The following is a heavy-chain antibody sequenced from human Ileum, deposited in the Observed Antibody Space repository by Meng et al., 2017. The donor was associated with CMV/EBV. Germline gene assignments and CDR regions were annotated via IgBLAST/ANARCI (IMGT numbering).Heavy chain of an antibody. CDR2: IYWNDDK. V-gene: IGHV2-5*01. Sequence: SLSSNAVSVGWLRQPPGKALEWLAVIYWNDDKRYRPSLKSRLTITKDTSKNQVVLTMTNMDPVDTATYYCARLNDFQSGHLDYFVYWGQGTLVTVSS. CDR3: ARLNDFQSGHLDYFVY. J-gene: IGHJ4*02. CDR1: SLSSNAVS. D-gene: IGHD3-3*01.